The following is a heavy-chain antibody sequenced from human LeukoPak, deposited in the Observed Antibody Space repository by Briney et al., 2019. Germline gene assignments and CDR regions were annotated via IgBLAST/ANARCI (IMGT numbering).Heavy chain of an antibody. D-gene: IGHD1-1*01. V-gene: IGHV4-34*01. Sequence: SETLSLTCAVYGGSFSGYYWSWIRQPPGKGLEWIGEINHSGSTNYNPSLKSRVTISVDTSKNQFSLELSSVTAEDTAVYYCARDGRDDLGHNFYGMDVWGQGTTVIVSS. CDR3: ARDGRDDLGHNFYGMDV. CDR2: INHSGST. CDR1: GGSFSGYY. J-gene: IGHJ6*02.